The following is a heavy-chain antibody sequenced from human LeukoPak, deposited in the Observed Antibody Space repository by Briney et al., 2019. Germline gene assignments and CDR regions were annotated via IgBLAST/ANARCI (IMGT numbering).Heavy chain of an antibody. Sequence: SETLSLTCAVYGGSFSGYYWSWIRQPPGKELEWIGEINHSGSTNYNPSLKSRVTISVDTSKNQFSLKLSSVTAADTAVYYCARGRDIVVVTASPDFDYWGQGTLVTVSS. J-gene: IGHJ4*02. CDR1: GGSFSGYY. CDR3: ARGRDIVVVTASPDFDY. CDR2: INHSGST. D-gene: IGHD2-21*02. V-gene: IGHV4-34*01.